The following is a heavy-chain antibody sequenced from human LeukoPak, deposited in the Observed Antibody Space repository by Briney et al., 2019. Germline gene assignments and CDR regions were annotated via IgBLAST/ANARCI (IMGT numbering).Heavy chain of an antibody. V-gene: IGHV1-18*04. Sequence: ASVKVSCKASGYTFTDYYIHWVRQAPGQGLEWMGWINPNSGNTNYAQKLQGRVTMTTDTSTSTAYMELRSLRSDDTAVYYCARGLRGWSTDFDYWGQGTLVTVSS. CDR3: ARGLRGWSTDFDY. J-gene: IGHJ4*02. D-gene: IGHD6-19*01. CDR1: GYTFTDYY. CDR2: INPNSGNT.